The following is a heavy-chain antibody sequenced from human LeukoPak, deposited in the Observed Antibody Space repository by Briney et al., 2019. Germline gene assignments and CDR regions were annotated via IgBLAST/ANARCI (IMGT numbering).Heavy chain of an antibody. Sequence: SETLSLTCTVSGGSISSSSFYWGWIRQPPGKGLEWIGSIYYSGSTYCNPSLKSRVTISIDTSKTQFSLNLSSVTAADTAVYYCARNGYYSVDYWGQGTLVTVSS. CDR1: GGSISSSSFY. D-gene: IGHD4-17*01. J-gene: IGHJ4*02. CDR3: ARNGYYSVDY. V-gene: IGHV4-39*07. CDR2: IYYSGST.